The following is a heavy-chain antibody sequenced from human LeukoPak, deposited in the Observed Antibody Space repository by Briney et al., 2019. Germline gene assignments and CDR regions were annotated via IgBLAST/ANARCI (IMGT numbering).Heavy chain of an antibody. D-gene: IGHD6-13*01. Sequence: SVKVSCKASGYTFTGYYMHWVRQAPGQGLEWMGWINPNSGGTNYAQKFQGRVTMTRDTSISTAYMELSRLRSDDTAVYYCARELVIAAAGTCWFDPWGQGTLLTVSS. J-gene: IGHJ5*02. CDR3: ARELVIAAAGTCWFDP. CDR1: GYTFTGYY. CDR2: INPNSGGT. V-gene: IGHV1-2*02.